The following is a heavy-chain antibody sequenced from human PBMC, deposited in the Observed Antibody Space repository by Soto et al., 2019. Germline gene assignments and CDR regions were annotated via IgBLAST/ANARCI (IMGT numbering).Heavy chain of an antibody. J-gene: IGHJ1*01. CDR1: GFTFSSYG. Sequence: QVQLVESRGGVVQPGRSLRLSCAASGFTFSSYGMHWVRQAPGKGLEWVAVISYAGSDKYYADSVKGRFTISRDNSNNTLYLQMDSLRAEDTAVYYCANGVVVATTYFQHRGQGTLVTVSS. CDR3: ANGVVVATTYFQH. D-gene: IGHD2-15*01. V-gene: IGHV3-30*18. CDR2: ISYAGSDK.